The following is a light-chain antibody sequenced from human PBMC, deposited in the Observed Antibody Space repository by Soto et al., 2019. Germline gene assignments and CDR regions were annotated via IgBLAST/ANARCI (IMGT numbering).Light chain of an antibody. CDR1: QSISSW. Sequence: DIQMTQSPSTLSASVGDRVTITCRASQSISSWLAWYQQKQGKAPKLLIYKASSLESGVLSRFSGSGSGTEFTLTISSLHPDDFATYYCQQYETFGHGTKVDIK. J-gene: IGKJ3*01. CDR2: KAS. V-gene: IGKV1-5*03. CDR3: QQYET.